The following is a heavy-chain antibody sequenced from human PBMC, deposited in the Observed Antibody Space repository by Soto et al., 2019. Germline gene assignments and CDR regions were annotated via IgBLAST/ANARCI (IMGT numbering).Heavy chain of an antibody. V-gene: IGHV4-39*01. CDR1: GGSISSSSYY. D-gene: IGHD5-12*01. CDR3: ARLYSGYDFDYGDAAYFDY. Sequence: PSETLSLTCTVSGGSISSSSYYWGWIRQPPGKGLEWIGSIYYSGSTYYNPSLKSRATISVDTSKNQFSLKLSSVTAADTAVYYCARLYSGYDFDYGDAAYFDYWGQGTLVTVSS. J-gene: IGHJ4*02. CDR2: IYYSGST.